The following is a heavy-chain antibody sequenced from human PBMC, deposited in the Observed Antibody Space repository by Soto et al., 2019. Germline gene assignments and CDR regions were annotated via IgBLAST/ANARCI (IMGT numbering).Heavy chain of an antibody. CDR2: IYSSENT. CDR1: GGSVSSKSYS. V-gene: IGHV4-39*01. D-gene: IGHD5-18*01. Sequence: PSETLSLTCTVSGGSVSSKSYSWGWIRQSPGKGLEWIGTIYSSENTYYNPSLLSRVTISVDTSKNEFSLRLSSVTAADTAVYNCARSTWLLFRGYSYGTQLYYFDYWGQGTQVTVSS. CDR3: ARSTWLLFRGYSYGTQLYYFDY. J-gene: IGHJ4*02.